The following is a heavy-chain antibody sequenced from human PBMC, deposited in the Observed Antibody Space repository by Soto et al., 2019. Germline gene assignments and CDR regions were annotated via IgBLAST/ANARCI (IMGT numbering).Heavy chain of an antibody. J-gene: IGHJ3*02. CDR3: AQGGETSGWGGVFDI. D-gene: IGHD6-25*01. Sequence: QVQLVESGGGVVQPGRSLRLSCAASGFSFSSYGMHWVRQAPGKGLEWVALISHDGRNKYYADSVRGRFTISRDNSKSTLELQINSLRAEDTAVYSCAQGGETSGWGGVFDIWGHGTMVTVSS. CDR1: GFSFSSYG. CDR2: ISHDGRNK. V-gene: IGHV3-30*18.